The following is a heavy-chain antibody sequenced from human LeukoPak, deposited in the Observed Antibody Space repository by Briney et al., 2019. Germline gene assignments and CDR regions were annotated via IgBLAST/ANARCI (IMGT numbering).Heavy chain of an antibody. J-gene: IGHJ4*02. D-gene: IGHD3-22*01. Sequence: PSETLSLTCTVSGGSISSYYWSWIRQPPGKGLEWHGYIYYSGSTNYNPSLKSRVTISVDTSKNQFSLKLSSVTAADTAVYYCARVLLYYDSSGYYSTSFDYWGQGTLVTVSS. CDR2: IYYSGST. CDR1: GGSISSYY. V-gene: IGHV4-59*01. CDR3: ARVLLYYDSSGYYSTSFDY.